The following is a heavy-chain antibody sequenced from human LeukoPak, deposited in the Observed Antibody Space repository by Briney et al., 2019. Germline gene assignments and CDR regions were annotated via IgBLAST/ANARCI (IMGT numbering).Heavy chain of an antibody. CDR1: GSTFTSYD. CDR2: MNPSGGGNT. Sequence: SGSTFTSYDIAWRRLPRGQGMQRMGWMNPSGGGNTFYSHSVKGRFTVSRDNSKDTVFLQMSSLRAEDAAVYYCVRESGDTSALMDNYFDNWGRGTLVTVSS. J-gene: IGHJ4*02. CDR3: VRESGDTSALMDNYFDN. V-gene: IGHV3-23*01. D-gene: IGHD3-22*01.